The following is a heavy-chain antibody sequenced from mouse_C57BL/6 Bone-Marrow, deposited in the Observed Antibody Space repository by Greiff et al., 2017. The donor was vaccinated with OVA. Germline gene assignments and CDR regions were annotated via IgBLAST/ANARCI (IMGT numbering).Heavy chain of an antibody. CDR1: GYTFTSYW. V-gene: IGHV1-52*01. J-gene: IGHJ2*01. D-gene: IGHD2-2*01. Sequence: VQLQQPGAELVRPGSSVKLSCKASGYTFTSYWMHWVKQRPIQGLEWIGNIDPSDSETHYNQKFKDKATLTVDKSSSTAYMQLSSLTSEDSAVYYCASSGGMVTTWKFDYWGQGTTLTVSS. CDR2: IDPSDSET. CDR3: ASSGGMVTTWKFDY.